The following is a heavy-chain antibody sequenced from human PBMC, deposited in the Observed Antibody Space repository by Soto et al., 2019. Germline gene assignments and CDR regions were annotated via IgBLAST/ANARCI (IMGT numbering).Heavy chain of an antibody. CDR1: GFPFSVFS. CDR2: INQDGSEE. J-gene: IGHJ4*02. Sequence: EVQLVQSGGGLVQPGGSLRLSCAASGFPFSVFSMSWVRQAPGKGLEWVASINQDGSEEDYVDSVRGRFTISRDNAQTSLYLQRNSLRAEDTALYFCVTGRGSSAYWGQGTLVTVSS. D-gene: IGHD3-10*01. V-gene: IGHV3-7*01. CDR3: VTGRGSSAY.